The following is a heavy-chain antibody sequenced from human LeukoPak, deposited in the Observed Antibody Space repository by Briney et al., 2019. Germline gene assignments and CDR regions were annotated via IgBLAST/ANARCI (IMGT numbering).Heavy chain of an antibody. J-gene: IGHJ3*02. CDR2: IYSGGST. CDR3: ARGTFGEKPQWAFDI. CDR1: GFTVSSNY. Sequence: GGSLRLSCAASGFTVSSNYMSWVRQAPGKGLEWVAVIYSGGSTYYADSVKGRFTISRDNSKNTLYLQMNSLRAEDTAVYYCARGTFGEKPQWAFDIWGQGTMVTVSS. V-gene: IGHV3-66*01. D-gene: IGHD3-10*01.